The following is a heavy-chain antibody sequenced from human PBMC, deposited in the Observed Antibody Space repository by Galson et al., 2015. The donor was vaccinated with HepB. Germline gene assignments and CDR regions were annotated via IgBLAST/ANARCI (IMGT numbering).Heavy chain of an antibody. CDR1: GFSFSDYT. D-gene: IGHD3-3*01. CDR3: ARDTNWSFDY. CDR2: IGNSRTSI. Sequence: SLRLSCAASGFSFSDYTMNWIRQAPGKGLEWVSYIGNSRTSISYAESVKGRFTISTDNAKNSLYLQMNSLRDEDTAVYYCARDTNWSFDYWGQGILVTVSS. V-gene: IGHV3-48*02. J-gene: IGHJ4*02.